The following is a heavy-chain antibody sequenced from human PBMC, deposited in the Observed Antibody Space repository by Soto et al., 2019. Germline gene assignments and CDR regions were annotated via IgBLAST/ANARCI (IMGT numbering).Heavy chain of an antibody. J-gene: IGHJ4*02. CDR3: ARGPPLGWYCSSTSCYTLDY. CDR2: INPNSGGT. CDR1: GYTFTGYY. Sequence: QVQLVQSGAEVKKPGASVKVSCKASGYTFTGYYMHWVRQAPGQGLEWMGWINPNSGGTNYAQKFQGWVTMTRDTSISTAYMELSRLRSDDTAVYYCARGPPLGWYCSSTSCYTLDYWGQGTLVTVSS. V-gene: IGHV1-2*04. D-gene: IGHD2-2*02.